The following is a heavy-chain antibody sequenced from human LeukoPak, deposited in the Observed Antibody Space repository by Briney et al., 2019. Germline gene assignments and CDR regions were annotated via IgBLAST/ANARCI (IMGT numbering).Heavy chain of an antibody. V-gene: IGHV1-69*05. CDR3: ARALYCSSTSCSQAVYYYYMDV. D-gene: IGHD2-2*01. CDR1: GGTFSSYA. J-gene: IGHJ6*03. CDR2: IIPIFGTA. Sequence: ASVKVSCKASGGTFSSYAISWVRQAPGQGLEWMGGIIPIFGTANYAQKFQGRVTITTDESTSTAYMELSSLRSEDTAVYYCARALYCSSTSCSQAVYYYYMDVWGKGTTVTVSS.